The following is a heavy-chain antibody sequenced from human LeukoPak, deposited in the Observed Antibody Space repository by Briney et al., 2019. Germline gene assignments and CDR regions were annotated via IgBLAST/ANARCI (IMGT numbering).Heavy chain of an antibody. V-gene: IGHV4-30-2*01. Sequence: PSETLSLTCTVSGGSISSGGYYWSWIRQPPGKGLEWIGYIYHSGSTYYNPSLKSRVTISVDRSKNQFSLKLSSVTAADTAVYYCARAPREDQLSSSWFDPWGQGTLVTVSS. CDR3: ARAPREDQLSSSWFDP. CDR1: GGSISSGGYY. D-gene: IGHD2-2*01. J-gene: IGHJ5*02. CDR2: IYHSGST.